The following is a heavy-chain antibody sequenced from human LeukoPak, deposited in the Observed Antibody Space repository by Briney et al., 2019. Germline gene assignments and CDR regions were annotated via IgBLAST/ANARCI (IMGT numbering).Heavy chain of an antibody. CDR1: GGSISPYH. CDR3: ARHSYNYYGLDV. V-gene: IGHV4-59*08. Sequence: SETLSLTCIVSGGSISPYHWSWIRQPPGKGLEWIGYIYYSGTTNYDPSLKSRVTMSVDTSNNHLSLRLTSVTAADTALYYCARHSYNYYGLDVWGQGTTITVSS. J-gene: IGHJ6*02. CDR2: IYYSGTT.